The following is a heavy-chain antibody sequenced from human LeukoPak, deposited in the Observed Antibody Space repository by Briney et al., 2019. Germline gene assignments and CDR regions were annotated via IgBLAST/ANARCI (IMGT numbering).Heavy chain of an antibody. CDR3: AKGTAMDDDY. D-gene: IGHD5-18*01. Sequence: GGSLRLSCAASGFTFSSYAMSWVRQAPGKGLEWVAAISGSGGSTYYADSVKGRFTISRDNSKNTLDLQMNSLTAEDTAVYYCAKGTAMDDDYWGQGTLVTVSS. V-gene: IGHV3-23*01. CDR1: GFTFSSYA. J-gene: IGHJ4*02. CDR2: ISGSGGST.